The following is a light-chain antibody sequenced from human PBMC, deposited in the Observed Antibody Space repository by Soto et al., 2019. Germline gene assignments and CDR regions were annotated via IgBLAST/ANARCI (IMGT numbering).Light chain of an antibody. V-gene: IGKV1-39*01. CDR3: QQSYSTHLT. CDR1: QSSSSY. J-gene: IGKJ4*01. CDR2: AAS. Sequence: DIQMTQSPSSLSASVGDRVTITCRASQSSSSYVNWYQQKPGNAAKLLIYAASSLQSGGPSRFSGRGSGTDFTLTISSLQPEDFATYYSQQSYSTHLTFGGGTKVDIK.